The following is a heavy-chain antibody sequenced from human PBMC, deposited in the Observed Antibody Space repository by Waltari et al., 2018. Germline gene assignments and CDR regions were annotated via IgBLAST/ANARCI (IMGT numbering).Heavy chain of an antibody. D-gene: IGHD1-26*01. V-gene: IGHV4-4*07. Sequence: QVQLQESGPGLVKPSETLSLTCTVSGGSISSYYWSWIRQPAGKGLEWIGRIYTSGSTNDNPSLKSRVTMSVDTSKNQFSLKLSSVTAADTAVYYCARERELPKLYYYYYGMDVWGQGTTVTVSS. CDR3: ARERELPKLYYYYYGMDV. J-gene: IGHJ6*02. CDR2: IYTSGST. CDR1: GGSISSYY.